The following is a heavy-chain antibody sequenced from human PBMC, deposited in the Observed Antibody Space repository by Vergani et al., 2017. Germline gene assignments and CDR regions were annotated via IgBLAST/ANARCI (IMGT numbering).Heavy chain of an antibody. Sequence: QLQLQESGPGLVKPSETLSLTCTVSGVSIGSNSYYWSWIRQPPGKGLEWIGYIYYSGSTNYNPSLKSRVTISSDASKNQISLRLTSVNAADTAVYYCAKYGGGGSPFDYWGQGTLVTVSS. J-gene: IGHJ4*02. D-gene: IGHD2-15*01. CDR1: GVSIGSNSYY. CDR2: IYYSGST. CDR3: AKYGGGGSPFDY. V-gene: IGHV4-61*01.